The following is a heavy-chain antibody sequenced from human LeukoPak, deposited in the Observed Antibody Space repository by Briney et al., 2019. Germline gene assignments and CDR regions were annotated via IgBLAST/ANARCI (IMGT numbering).Heavy chain of an antibody. V-gene: IGHV3-33*06. D-gene: IGHD6-6*01. CDR1: GCTFSSYG. J-gene: IGHJ5*02. CDR3: AKVDSSSSRGSFDP. CDR2: IWYDGSNK. Sequence: GGSLRRSCAASGCTFSSYGMHWVRQAPGKGLEWVAVIWYDGSNKYYADSVKGRFTISRDNSKNTLYLQMNSVRAEDTAVYYCAKVDSSSSRGSFDPWGQGTLVTVSS.